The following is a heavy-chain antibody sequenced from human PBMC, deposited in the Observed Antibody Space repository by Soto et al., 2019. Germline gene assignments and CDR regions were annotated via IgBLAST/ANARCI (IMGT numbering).Heavy chain of an antibody. J-gene: IGHJ3*02. CDR3: ARESNDDYIWGSYRSLAGNAFDI. D-gene: IGHD3-16*02. CDR2: ISSSSSYI. V-gene: IGHV3-21*01. Sequence: GGSLRLSCAASGFTFSSYSMNWVRQAPGKGLEWVSSISSSSSYIYYADSVKGRFTISRDNAKNSLYLQMNSLRAEDTAVYYCARESNDDYIWGSYRSLAGNAFDIWGQGTMVTVSS. CDR1: GFTFSSYS.